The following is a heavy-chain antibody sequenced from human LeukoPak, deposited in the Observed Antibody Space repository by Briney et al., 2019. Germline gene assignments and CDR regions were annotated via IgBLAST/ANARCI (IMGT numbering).Heavy chain of an antibody. Sequence: SQTLSLTCTVSGGSIRGVYWSWIRQPAGKGLKWIGRICPSVGTNYNPSLKRRVTMSTDTSKNQFSLQLNSVTLYDTGVHYCARDYSSGSFDYQGPGALVTASS. CDR1: GGSIRGVY. CDR3: ARDYSSGSFDY. V-gene: IGHV4-4*07. D-gene: IGHD6-19*01. J-gene: IGHJ4*02. CDR2: ICPSVGT.